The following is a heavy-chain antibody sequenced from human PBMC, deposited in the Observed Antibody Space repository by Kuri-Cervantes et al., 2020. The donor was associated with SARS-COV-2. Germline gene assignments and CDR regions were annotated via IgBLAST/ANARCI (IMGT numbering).Heavy chain of an antibody. J-gene: IGHJ4*02. CDR3: ARDVRRTGPDY. Sequence: GGSLRLSCAASRFTFTSYAMSWVRQAPGKGLEWVSAISGSGGSTYYADSVKGRFTISRDNSKNTLYLQMNSLRAEDTAVYYCARDVRRTGPDYWGQGTLVTVSS. V-gene: IGHV3-23*01. D-gene: IGHD3/OR15-3a*01. CDR1: RFTFTSYA. CDR2: ISGSGGST.